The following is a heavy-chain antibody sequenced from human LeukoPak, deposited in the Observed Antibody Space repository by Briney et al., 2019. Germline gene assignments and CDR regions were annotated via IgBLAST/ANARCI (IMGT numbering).Heavy chain of an antibody. J-gene: IGHJ4*02. CDR2: IYPGDSDT. CDR3: ARIVGVTGTIDY. V-gene: IGHV5-51*01. Sequence: GESLKISCKGSGCRFSGYWIGWVRQMPGKGLEWMGIIYPGDSDTRYSPSFQGQVTISADKSISTAYLQWSSLKASDTAMYYCARIVGVTGTIDYWGQGTLVTVSS. CDR1: GCRFSGYW. D-gene: IGHD1-26*01.